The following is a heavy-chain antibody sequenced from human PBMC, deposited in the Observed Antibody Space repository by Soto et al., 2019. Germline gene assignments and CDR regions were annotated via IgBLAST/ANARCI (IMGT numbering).Heavy chain of an antibody. Sequence: QVQLMESGGGVVQPGRSLRLSCAASGFTFSSSDIHWARQAPGKGLEWVAHISTDTRRQYYADPVKGRFTGSRDNSKNTVYLQMSSLRTEDTALYYCARGPASGAFDIWCQGTMVTVSS. CDR1: GFTFSSSD. J-gene: IGHJ3*02. V-gene: IGHV3-30*03. CDR3: ARGPASGAFDI. CDR2: ISTDTRRQ. D-gene: IGHD1-26*01.